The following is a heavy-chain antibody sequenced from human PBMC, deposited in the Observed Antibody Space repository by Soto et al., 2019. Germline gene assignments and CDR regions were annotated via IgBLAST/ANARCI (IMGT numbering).Heavy chain of an antibody. J-gene: IGHJ6*02. D-gene: IGHD3-10*01. CDR3: AREGLDYYGSGSSDYYYYGMDV. Sequence: GGSLRLSCAASGFTFSSYAMHWVRQAPGKXLEWVAVISCDGSNKYDADSVKGRFTISRDNSKNTLYLQMNSLRAEDTAVYYCAREGLDYYGSGSSDYYYYGMDVWGQGTTVTVSS. CDR1: GFTFSSYA. V-gene: IGHV3-30-3*01. CDR2: ISCDGSNK.